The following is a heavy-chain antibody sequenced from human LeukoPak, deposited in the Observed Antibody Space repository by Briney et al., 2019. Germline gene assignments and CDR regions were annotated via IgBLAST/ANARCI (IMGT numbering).Heavy chain of an antibody. Sequence: PSETLSLTCTVSGGSISSSSYYWGWIRQPPGMGLEWIGSIYYSGSTYYNPSLKSRVTISVDTSKNQFSLKLSSVTAADTAVYYCARDISSGYLRDYWGQGTLVTVSS. V-gene: IGHV4-39*07. CDR2: IYYSGST. CDR3: ARDISSGYLRDY. D-gene: IGHD3-22*01. CDR1: GGSISSSSYY. J-gene: IGHJ4*02.